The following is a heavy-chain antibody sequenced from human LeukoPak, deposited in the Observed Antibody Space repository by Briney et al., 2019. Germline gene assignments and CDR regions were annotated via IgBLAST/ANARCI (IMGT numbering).Heavy chain of an antibody. D-gene: IGHD2-2*01. CDR3: AKEGYCSSTSCYRDGNWFDP. CDR1: GFTFSSYA. Sequence: GGSLRLSCAASGFTFSSYAMSWVRQAPGKGLGWVSAISGSGGSTYYADSVKGRFTISRDNSKNTLYLQMNSLRAEDTAVYYCAKEGYCSSTSCYRDGNWFDPWGQGTLVTVSS. J-gene: IGHJ5*02. CDR2: ISGSGGST. V-gene: IGHV3-23*01.